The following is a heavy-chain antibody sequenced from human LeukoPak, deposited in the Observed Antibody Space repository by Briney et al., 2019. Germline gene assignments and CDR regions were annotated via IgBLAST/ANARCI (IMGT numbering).Heavy chain of an antibody. D-gene: IGHD3-3*01. V-gene: IGHV4-31*03. CDR2: IYYSGST. CDR1: GGSISSGGYY. J-gene: IGHJ6*02. CDR3: ARLSQLWSGYYIGPYYYYGMDV. Sequence: PSETLSLTCTVSGGSISSGGYYWSWIRQHPGKGLEWIGYIYYSGSTYYNPSLKSRVTISVDTSKNQFSLKLSSVTAADTAVYYCARLSQLWSGYYIGPYYYYGMDVWGQGTTVTVSS.